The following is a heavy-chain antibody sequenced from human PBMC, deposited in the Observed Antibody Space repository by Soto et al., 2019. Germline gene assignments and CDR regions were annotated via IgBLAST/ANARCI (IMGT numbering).Heavy chain of an antibody. CDR2: IIPILGIA. CDR3: ARKGIAAAVYDAFDI. D-gene: IGHD6-13*01. CDR1: GGTFSSYT. V-gene: IGHV1-69*02. Sequence: SVKVSCKASGGTFSSYTISWVRQAPGQGLEWMGRIIPILGIANYAQKFQGRVTITADRSTSTAYMELSSLRSEDTAVYYCARKGIAAAVYDAFDIWGQGTMVTVSS. J-gene: IGHJ3*02.